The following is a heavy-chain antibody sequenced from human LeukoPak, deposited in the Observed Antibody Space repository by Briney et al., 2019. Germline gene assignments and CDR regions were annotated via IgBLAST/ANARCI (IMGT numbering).Heavy chain of an antibody. V-gene: IGHV1-58*02. Sequence: SVKVSCKASGFTFTSSAMQWVRQARGQRLEWIGWIVVGSGNTNYAQKFQGRVTITRDMSTSTAYMELSSLRSEDTAVYYCAALARQNWSYYYYYGMDVWGQGTTVTVSS. CDR1: GFTFTSSA. D-gene: IGHD1-1*01. CDR3: AALARQNWSYYYYYGMDV. CDR2: IVVGSGNT. J-gene: IGHJ6*02.